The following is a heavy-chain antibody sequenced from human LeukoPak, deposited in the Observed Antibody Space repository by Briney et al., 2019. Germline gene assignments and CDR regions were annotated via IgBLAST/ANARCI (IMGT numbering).Heavy chain of an antibody. D-gene: IGHD5-24*01. J-gene: IGHJ4*02. CDR3: SRVEFERRDGYTRLISAFDY. Sequence: ASVKVSCKASGYTFTSYGISWVRQAPGQGLEWMGWISAYNGNTNYAQKLQGRVTMTTDTSTSTAYMELRSLRSDDTAVYYCSRVEFERRDGYTRLISAFDYWGQGTLVTVSS. V-gene: IGHV1-18*01. CDR1: GYTFTSYG. CDR2: ISAYNGNT.